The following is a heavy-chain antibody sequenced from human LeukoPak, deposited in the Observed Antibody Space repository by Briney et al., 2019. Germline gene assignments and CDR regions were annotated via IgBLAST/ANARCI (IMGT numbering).Heavy chain of an antibody. J-gene: IGHJ4*02. V-gene: IGHV1-46*01. Sequence: TFTXXXMXXXGQARGXGRXXXAIINPSVGITRYAQKFQGRVTMTSDTSTSTVYMELSSLRSEDTAVYYCARDYDSSGYYDYWGQGTLVTVSS. CDR3: ARDYDSSGYYDY. CDR1: TFTXXX. D-gene: IGHD3-22*01. CDR2: INPSVGIT.